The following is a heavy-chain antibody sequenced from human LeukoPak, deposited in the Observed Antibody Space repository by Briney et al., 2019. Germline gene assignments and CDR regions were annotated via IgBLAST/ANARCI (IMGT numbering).Heavy chain of an antibody. V-gene: IGHV3-21*01. D-gene: IGHD5-24*01. Sequence: GGSLRLSCAASGFIFSRYSMNWVRQAPGKGLEWVSSISISSNYIYYADSVKGRFTISRDNAKNSLYLQVNSLRAEDTAVYYCAKDIERDGYSPFDYWGQGTLVTVSS. J-gene: IGHJ4*02. CDR1: GFIFSRYS. CDR2: ISISSNYI. CDR3: AKDIERDGYSPFDY.